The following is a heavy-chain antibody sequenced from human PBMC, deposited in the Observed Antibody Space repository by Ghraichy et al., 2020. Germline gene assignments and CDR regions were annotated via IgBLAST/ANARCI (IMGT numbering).Heavy chain of an antibody. CDR1: GFTFSSYA. Sequence: LSLTCAASGFTFSSYAMSWVRQAPGKGLEWVSAISGSGGRTYYADSVKGRFTISRDNSKNTQYLQMNSLRAEDTAVYYCAKQDLLLWFGELLHFDYWGQGTLVTVSS. CDR2: ISGSGGRT. V-gene: IGHV3-23*01. J-gene: IGHJ4*02. CDR3: AKQDLLLWFGELLHFDY. D-gene: IGHD3-10*01.